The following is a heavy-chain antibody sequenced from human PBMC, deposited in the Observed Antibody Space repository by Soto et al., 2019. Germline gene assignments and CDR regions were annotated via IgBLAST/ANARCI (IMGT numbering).Heavy chain of an antibody. CDR1: GDSLSTYY. CDR3: ARESVSGTYRFDA. J-gene: IGHJ4*02. CDR2: IHDTGRT. Sequence: QVQLQESGPGLVRPSETLSLTCTVSGDSLSTYYWSWIRQPAGERLEWIGRIHDTGRTNYNHSLKSRVTMSVDTSKNQFSLRVNSVTAEDTAVYYCARESVSGTYRFDAWGQGTLVTVSS. V-gene: IGHV4-4*07. D-gene: IGHD3-16*02.